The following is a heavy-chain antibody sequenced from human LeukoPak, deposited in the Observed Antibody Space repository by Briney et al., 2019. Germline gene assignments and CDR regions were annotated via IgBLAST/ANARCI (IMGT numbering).Heavy chain of an antibody. CDR1: GFTFSSYA. J-gene: IGHJ6*02. CDR3: ATPFKRGSYLLGYYYYYGMDV. CDR2: ISGSGGST. V-gene: IGHV3-23*01. Sequence: GGSLRLSCAASGFTFSSYAMSWVRQAPGKGLEWVSAISGSGGSTYYADSVKGRFTISRDNSKNTLYLQMNSLRDEDTAVYYCATPFKRGSYLLGYYYYYGMDVWGQGTTVTVSS. D-gene: IGHD1-26*01.